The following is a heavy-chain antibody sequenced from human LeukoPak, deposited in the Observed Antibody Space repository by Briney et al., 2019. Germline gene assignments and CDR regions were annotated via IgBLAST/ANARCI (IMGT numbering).Heavy chain of an antibody. J-gene: IGHJ6*02. CDR3: AKARLRQLALMLPHYYGMDV. CDR2: INHSGST. D-gene: IGHD6-6*01. V-gene: IGHV4-34*01. CDR1: GGSFSGYY. Sequence: PSETLSLTCAVYGGSFSGYYWSWIRQPPGKGLEWIGEINHSGSTNYNPSLKSRVTISVDTSKNQFSLKLSSVTAADTAVYYCAKARLRQLALMLPHYYGMDVWGQGTTVTVSS.